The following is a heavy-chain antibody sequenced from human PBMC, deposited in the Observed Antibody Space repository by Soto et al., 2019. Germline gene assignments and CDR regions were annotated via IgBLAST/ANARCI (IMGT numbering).Heavy chain of an antibody. CDR2: IKEDGTKK. CDR3: VSASLRFGESSACFDT. Sequence: CLPPAAGREWVANIKEDGTKKKYVDSVKGRFTISRDNAKRSMYLQMSSLRAEDTAVYYCVSASLRFGESSACFDTRGQGTLVTVSS. J-gene: IGHJ5*02. D-gene: IGHD3-10*01. V-gene: IGHV3-7*01.